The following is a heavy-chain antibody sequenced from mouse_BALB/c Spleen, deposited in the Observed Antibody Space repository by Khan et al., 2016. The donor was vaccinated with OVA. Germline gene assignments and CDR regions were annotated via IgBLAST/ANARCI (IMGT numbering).Heavy chain of an antibody. CDR3: ARWPRGY. Sequence: VQLQQSGAELVKPGASVKLSCTASGFNIKDTYMHWVKQRPEQGLEWIGRIDPANGNTEFDPKFQGKATITADPSSNPAYLQISSLPSDDTADYYCARWPRGYWGKGTTLTVSS. V-gene: IGHV14-3*02. CDR2: IDPANGNT. CDR1: GFNIKDTY. J-gene: IGHJ2*01.